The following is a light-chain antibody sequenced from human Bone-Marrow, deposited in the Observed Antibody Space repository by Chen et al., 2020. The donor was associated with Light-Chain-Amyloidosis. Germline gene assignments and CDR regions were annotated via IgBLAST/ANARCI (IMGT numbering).Light chain of an antibody. J-gene: IGKJ5*01. CDR3: LQHDNVPRT. Sequence: ETTLTPSPPSMPSTPGDKVNIPCKASQDIDEDLNWYQQKPGKPTIFIVQQATTLVPGVPPQCSGSGYGTDFTLTIHNVESEDAAFYFCLQHDNVPRTFGQGTRLEIK. CDR2: QAT. V-gene: IGKV5-2*01. CDR1: QDIDED.